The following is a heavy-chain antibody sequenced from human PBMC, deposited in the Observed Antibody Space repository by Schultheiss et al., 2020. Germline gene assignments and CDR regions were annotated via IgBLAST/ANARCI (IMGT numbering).Heavy chain of an antibody. V-gene: IGHV1-58*02. Sequence: SVKVSCKASGFTFTSSAMQWVRQARGQRLEWIVWIVVGSGNTNYAQKFQERVTITRDMSTSTAYMELSSLRSEDTAVYYCARGRQKYSGSHLGWFDPWGQGTLVTVSS. J-gene: IGHJ5*02. CDR1: GFTFTSSA. CDR2: IVVGSGNT. D-gene: IGHD1-26*01. CDR3: ARGRQKYSGSHLGWFDP.